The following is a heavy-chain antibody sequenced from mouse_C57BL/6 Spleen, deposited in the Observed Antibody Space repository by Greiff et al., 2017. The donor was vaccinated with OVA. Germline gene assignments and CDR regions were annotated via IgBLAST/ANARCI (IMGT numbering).Heavy chain of an antibody. CDR2: IYPGSGST. CDR1: GYTFTSYW. D-gene: IGHD1-1*01. V-gene: IGHV1-55*01. CDR3: AREGAPNYGSSYRYFDV. Sequence: QVQLQQPGAELVKPGASVKMSCKASGYTFTSYWITWVKQRPGQGLEWIGDIYPGSGSTNYNEKFKSKATLTVDTSSSTAYMQLSSLTSEDSAVDYCAREGAPNYGSSYRYFDVWGTGTTVTVSS. J-gene: IGHJ1*03.